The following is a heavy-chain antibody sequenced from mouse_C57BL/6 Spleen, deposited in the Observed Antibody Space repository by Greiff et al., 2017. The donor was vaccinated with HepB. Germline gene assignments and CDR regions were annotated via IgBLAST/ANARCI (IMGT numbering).Heavy chain of an antibody. J-gene: IGHJ3*01. V-gene: IGHV1-50*01. Sequence: QVQLQQPGAELVKPGASVKLSCKASGYTFTSYWMQWVKQRPGQGLEWIGEIDPSDSYTNYNQKFKGKATLTVDTSSSTAYMQLSSLTSEDSAVYYCARRGYYSTTWFAYWGQGTLVTVSA. CDR3: ARRGYYSTTWFAY. CDR2: IDPSDSYT. D-gene: IGHD2-5*01. CDR1: GYTFTSYW.